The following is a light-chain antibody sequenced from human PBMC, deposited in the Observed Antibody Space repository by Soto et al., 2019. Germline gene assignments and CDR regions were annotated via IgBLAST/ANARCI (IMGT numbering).Light chain of an antibody. CDR2: GVS. CDR3: QLYSGSPWT. V-gene: IGKV3-20*01. CDR1: QSINNKY. J-gene: IGKJ1*01. Sequence: EIVLTQSPGTLSLSPGGRATLSCRASQSINNKYLAWYQQEPGQTPRLLIHGVSIRATGIPDRFSGSGSGTEFTLTISRLEPEDFAVYYCQLYSGSPWTFGQGTKVDIK.